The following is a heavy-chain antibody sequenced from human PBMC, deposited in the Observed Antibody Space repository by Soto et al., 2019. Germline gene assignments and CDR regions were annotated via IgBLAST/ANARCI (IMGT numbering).Heavy chain of an antibody. CDR3: ARDRGGWSGYFDY. V-gene: IGHV3-53*01. Sequence: EVQLVESGGDWIQPGGSLRLSCTISGFIVSSSYIYWIRQAPGKGLEWVSVIYAGGNTYSADSVRGRFTISRDMSENTVHLQMDSLRAEDTALYYCARDRGGWSGYFDYWGQGALVTVSS. J-gene: IGHJ4*02. CDR1: GFIVSSSY. CDR2: IYAGGNT. D-gene: IGHD3-3*01.